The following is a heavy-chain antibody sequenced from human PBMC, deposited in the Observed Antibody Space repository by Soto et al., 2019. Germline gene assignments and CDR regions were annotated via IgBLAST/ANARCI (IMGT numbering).Heavy chain of an antibody. J-gene: IGHJ4*02. CDR2: ISGSGGST. CDR1: GFTFSSYA. V-gene: IGHV3-23*01. Sequence: GGSLRLSCAASGFTFSSYAMSWVRQAPGKGLEWVSAISGSGGSTYYADSVKGRFTISRDNSKNTLYLQMNSLRAEDTAVYYCAWGPYSSGWISPAFDYWGQGTLVTVSS. D-gene: IGHD6-19*01. CDR3: AWGPYSSGWISPAFDY.